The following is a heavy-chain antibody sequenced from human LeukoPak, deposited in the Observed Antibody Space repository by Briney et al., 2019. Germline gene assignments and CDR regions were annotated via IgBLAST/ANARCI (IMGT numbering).Heavy chain of an antibody. CDR1: GGTFSSYA. D-gene: IGHD5-18*01. CDR3: ARGGYSYGYGFPDLDY. V-gene: IGHV1-69*05. CDR2: IIPIFGTA. J-gene: IGHJ4*02. Sequence: ASVKVSCKASGGTFSSYAISWVRQAPGQGLEWMGRIIPIFGTANYAQKFQGRVTITTDESTSTAYMELSSLRSEDTAVYYCARGGYSYGYGFPDLDYWGQGTLFTVSS.